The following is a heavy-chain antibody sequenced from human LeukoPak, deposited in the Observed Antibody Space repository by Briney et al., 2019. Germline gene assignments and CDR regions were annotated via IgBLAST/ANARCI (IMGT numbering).Heavy chain of an antibody. V-gene: IGHV4-34*01. CDR3: AREAQHSSGDNCYGGYFQH. CDR2: INHSGST. CDR1: RGSFSDYY. J-gene: IGHJ1*01. Sequence: SETLSLTCAVYRGSFSDYYWSWIRQPPGKGLEWIGEINHSGSTIYNPSLKSRVTISRDTSKNQFSLKLSSVSAADTAVYYCAREAQHSSGDNCYGGYFQHSGQGTLVTVSS. D-gene: IGHD2-15*01.